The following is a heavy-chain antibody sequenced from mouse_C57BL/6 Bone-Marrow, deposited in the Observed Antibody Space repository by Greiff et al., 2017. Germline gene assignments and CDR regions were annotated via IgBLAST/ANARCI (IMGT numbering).Heavy chain of an antibody. D-gene: IGHD1-1*01. CDR1: GYTFTSYW. V-gene: IGHV1-52*01. CDR3: ARSVYGTPWYFDV. CDR2: IDPSDSET. Sequence: QVQLQQPGAELVRPGSSVKLSCKASGYTFTSYWMHWVKQRPIQGLEWIGNIDPSDSETHYNQKFKDKATLTVDKSSSTAYMQLSSLTSEDSAVYDCARSVYGTPWYFDVWGTGTTVTVSS. J-gene: IGHJ1*03.